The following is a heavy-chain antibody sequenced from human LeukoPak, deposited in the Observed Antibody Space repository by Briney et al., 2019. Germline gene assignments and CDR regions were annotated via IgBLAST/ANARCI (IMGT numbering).Heavy chain of an antibody. J-gene: IGHJ4*02. V-gene: IGHV3-21*01. CDR3: TREGCIYSTYYFDY. D-gene: IGHD2-21*01. Sequence: GGSLRLSCAASGFTFSNYAMSWVRQAPGKGLEWVSSISDASSYIYYADSVKGRFTISRDNARNSLFLEMNSLRAEDTAVYYCTREGCIYSTYYFDYWGQGALVTVSS. CDR2: ISDASSYI. CDR1: GFTFSNYA.